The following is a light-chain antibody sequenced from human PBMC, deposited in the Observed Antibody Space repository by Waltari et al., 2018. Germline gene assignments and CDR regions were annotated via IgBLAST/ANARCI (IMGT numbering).Light chain of an antibody. CDR3: QKYGSLPAT. CDR1: QSISRY. V-gene: IGKV3-20*01. Sequence: EIMLTQSPGTLSLSPGERATLSCRASQSISRYLAWYQHKPGQAPRLLIYDASSRATGIPDRFSGRGSGTDCSLTISRLEPEDFAVYYCQKYGSLPATFGQGTKVEIK. CDR2: DAS. J-gene: IGKJ1*01.